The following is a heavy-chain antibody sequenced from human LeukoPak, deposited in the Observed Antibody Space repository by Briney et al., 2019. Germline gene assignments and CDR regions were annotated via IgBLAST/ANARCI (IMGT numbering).Heavy chain of an antibody. Sequence: PSETLSLTCTVSGGSISSYYWSWIRQPPGKGLEWIGYIYYSGSTNYNPSLKSRVTISVDTSKNRFSLKLSSVTAADTAVYYCARQYTGGSYPFDYWGQGTLVTVSS. CDR1: GGSISSYY. D-gene: IGHD2-8*02. J-gene: IGHJ4*02. CDR2: IYYSGST. CDR3: ARQYTGGSYPFDY. V-gene: IGHV4-59*08.